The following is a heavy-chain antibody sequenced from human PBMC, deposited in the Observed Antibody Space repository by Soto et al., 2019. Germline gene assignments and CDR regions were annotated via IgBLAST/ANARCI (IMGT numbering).Heavy chain of an antibody. Sequence: GGSLRLSCAASGFTFSNYWMHWVGQVPGKGLVWVARINVDGSIPSYVDSLKGRFTVSTNNAKNTLYLQRNSLRAQDTAVYYCASDSVGSSWPPPIDYWGRGTMVTVSS. CDR2: INVDGSIP. CDR1: GFTFSNYW. CDR3: ASDSVGSSWPPPIDY. J-gene: IGHJ4*02. V-gene: IGHV3-74*01. D-gene: IGHD6-13*01.